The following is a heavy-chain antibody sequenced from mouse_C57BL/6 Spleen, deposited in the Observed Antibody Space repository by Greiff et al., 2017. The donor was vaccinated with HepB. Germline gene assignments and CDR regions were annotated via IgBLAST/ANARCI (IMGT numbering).Heavy chain of an antibody. V-gene: IGHV1-18*01. CDR2: INPNNGGT. Sequence: EVKLMESGPELVKPGASVKIPCKASGYTFTDYNMDWVKQSHGKSLEWIGDINPNNGGTIYNQKFKGKATLTVDKSSSTAYMELRSLTSEDTAVYYCARLLQYYYAMDYWGQGTSVTVSS. J-gene: IGHJ4*01. CDR1: GYTFTDYN. CDR3: ARLLQYYYAMDY. D-gene: IGHD1-1*01.